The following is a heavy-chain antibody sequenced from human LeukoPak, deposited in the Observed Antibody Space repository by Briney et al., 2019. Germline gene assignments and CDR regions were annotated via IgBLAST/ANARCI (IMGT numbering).Heavy chain of an antibody. CDR1: GFTFSSYS. Sequence: GGSLRLSCAASGFTFSSYSMNWVRQAPGKGLEWVSSISSSSSYIYYADSVKGRFTISRDNSKNTLYLQMNSLRAEDTAVYYCARAMVRRYFDYWGQGTLVTVSS. V-gene: IGHV3-21*04. CDR2: ISSSSSYI. J-gene: IGHJ4*02. CDR3: ARAMVRRYFDY. D-gene: IGHD3-10*01.